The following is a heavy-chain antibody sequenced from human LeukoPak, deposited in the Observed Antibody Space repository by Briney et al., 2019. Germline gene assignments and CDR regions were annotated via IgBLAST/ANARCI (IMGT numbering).Heavy chain of an antibody. CDR3: ARTRYCDSITCSPSAFAI. V-gene: IGHV3-11*06. D-gene: IGHD2-2*01. CDR1: GFTFSDYY. Sequence: GGSLRLSCVVSGFTFSDYYMSWIRQAPGKGLEWVSYISSCSDYTNYVDSVKGRFTISRDNSKNSLYLQMNSLRAEDTAVYSWARTRYCDSITCSPSAFAISGEGKLVTVSS. CDR2: ISSCSDYT. J-gene: IGHJ3*02.